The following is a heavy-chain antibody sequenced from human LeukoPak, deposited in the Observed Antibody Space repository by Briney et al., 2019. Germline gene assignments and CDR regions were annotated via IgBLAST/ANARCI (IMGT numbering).Heavy chain of an antibody. CDR3: ARGRGYSSSWQYYYYGMDV. D-gene: IGHD6-13*01. J-gene: IGHJ6*02. V-gene: IGHV4-34*01. CDR2: INHSGST. Sequence: SETLSLTCAVYGESFSGYYWSWIRQPPGKGLEWIGEINHSGSTNDNPSLKSRVTISVDTSKNQFSLELSSVTAADTAVYYCARGRGYSSSWQYYYYGMDVWGQGTTVTVSS. CDR1: GESFSGYY.